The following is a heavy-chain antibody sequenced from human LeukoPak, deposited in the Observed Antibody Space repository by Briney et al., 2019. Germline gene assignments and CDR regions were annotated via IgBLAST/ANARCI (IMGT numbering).Heavy chain of an antibody. CDR3: ATVFPQRGYYYMDV. CDR1: GNSLIYLS. Sequence: ASVKVPCKVSGNSLIYLSMHWVRQAPGKGLEWLGGLDPEGGGLIYAQHLQGRVIMTEDTSTDTGYMELRSLKSEDTGVYYCATVFPQRGYYYMDVWGTGTTVTVSS. V-gene: IGHV1-24*01. D-gene: IGHD6-25*01. J-gene: IGHJ6*03. CDR2: LDPEGGGL.